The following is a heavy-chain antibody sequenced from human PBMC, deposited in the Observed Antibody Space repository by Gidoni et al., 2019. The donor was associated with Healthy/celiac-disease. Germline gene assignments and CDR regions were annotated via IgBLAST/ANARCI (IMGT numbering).Heavy chain of an antibody. Sequence: EVQLLESGGGLVQPGGSLRLSCAASGFTFSSYAMSWVRQAPGKGLEWVSAISGSGGSTYYADSVKGRFTISRDNSKNTLYLQMNSLRAEDTAVYYCAKDRAQITMIVDDAFDIWGQGTMVTVSS. CDR1: GFTFSSYA. V-gene: IGHV3-23*01. CDR2: ISGSGGST. J-gene: IGHJ3*02. D-gene: IGHD3-22*01. CDR3: AKDRAQITMIVDDAFDI.